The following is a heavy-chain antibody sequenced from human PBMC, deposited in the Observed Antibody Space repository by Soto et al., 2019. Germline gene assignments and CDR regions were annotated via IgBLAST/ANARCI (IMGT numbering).Heavy chain of an antibody. D-gene: IGHD1-1*01. V-gene: IGHV3-48*01. CDR1: GFTFSSYA. Sequence: GGSLRLSCAASGFTFSSYAMSWVRQAPGKGLEWVSHISTGSISIYYADSVKGRFTISRDNAKNSLYLQMNSLRAEDTAVYYCARDLQRRYFDYWGQGTLVTVSS. CDR2: ISTGSISI. CDR3: ARDLQRRYFDY. J-gene: IGHJ4*02.